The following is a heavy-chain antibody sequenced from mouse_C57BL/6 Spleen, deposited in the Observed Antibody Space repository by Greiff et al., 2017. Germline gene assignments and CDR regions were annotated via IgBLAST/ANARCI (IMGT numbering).Heavy chain of an antibody. CDR3: ARGGYEGFAY. V-gene: IGHV1-59*01. CDR2: IDPSDSYT. J-gene: IGHJ3*01. Sequence: QVQLQQPGAELVRPGTSVKLSCKASGYTFTSYWMHWVKQRPGQGLEWIGVIDPSDSYTNYNQKFKGKATLAVDTSSSTAYMQLSSLTSGDSAVYYCARGGYEGFAYWGQGTLVTVSA. D-gene: IGHD3-1*01. CDR1: GYTFTSYW.